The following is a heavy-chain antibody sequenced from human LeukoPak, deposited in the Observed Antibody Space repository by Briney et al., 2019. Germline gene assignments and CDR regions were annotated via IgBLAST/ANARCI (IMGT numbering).Heavy chain of an antibody. D-gene: IGHD3-3*01. Sequence: PGGSLRLSCAASGFTFSTYWMHWVRQAPGKGLVWVARIKRDGSSTIYADSVKGRFTTSRDKTKNTLYLQMNSLIFEDTALYYCAKDGFNYTSRDNDGFDTWGQGTMVTVSS. CDR2: IKRDGSST. J-gene: IGHJ3*02. V-gene: IGHV3-74*01. CDR3: AKDGFNYTSRDNDGFDT. CDR1: GFTFSTYW.